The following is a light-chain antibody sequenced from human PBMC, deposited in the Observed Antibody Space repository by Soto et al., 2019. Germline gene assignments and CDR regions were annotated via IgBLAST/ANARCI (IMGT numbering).Light chain of an antibody. CDR3: AEWGDNLNGRV. CDR1: SSNIRSNT. J-gene: IGLJ1*01. CDR2: RSD. Sequence: QSVLTQPPSASGTPGQRVTISCSGTSSNIRSNTLNWYQQLQGTAPRLLMYRSDQRPSGVPDRFSGSKSGTSASLAISGLESEDEADYYCAEWGDNLNGRVFGTGTKVTVL. V-gene: IGLV1-44*01.